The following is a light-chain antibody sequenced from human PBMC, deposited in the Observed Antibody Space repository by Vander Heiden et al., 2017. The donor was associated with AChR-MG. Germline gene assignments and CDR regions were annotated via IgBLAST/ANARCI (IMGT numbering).Light chain of an antibody. CDR3: QSYDSSLSGL. Sequence: QSVLTQPPSVSGAPGQRVTIPCTGRSPNIGAGYDVHWYQQLPGTAPKLLIDGNSNRPSGVPDRFAGSKSGTAASLAITGLQAEDEADYYCQSYDSSLSGLFGTGTKVTVL. CDR1: SPNIGAGYD. J-gene: IGLJ1*01. CDR2: GNS. V-gene: IGLV1-40*01.